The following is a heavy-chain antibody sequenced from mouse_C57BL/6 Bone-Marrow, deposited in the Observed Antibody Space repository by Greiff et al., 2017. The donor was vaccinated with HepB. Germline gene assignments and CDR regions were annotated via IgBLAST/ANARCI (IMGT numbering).Heavy chain of an antibody. D-gene: IGHD3-3*01. CDR3: ARGGTPYYFDY. CDR2: INPNNGGT. V-gene: IGHV1-26*01. CDR1: GYTFTDYY. J-gene: IGHJ2*01. Sequence: VQLQQSGPELVKPGASVKISCKASGYTFTDYYMNWVKQSHGKSLEWIGDINPNNGGTSYNQKFKGKATLTVDKSSSTAYMERRSLPSEDSAVYYCARGGTPYYFDYWGQGTTLTVSS.